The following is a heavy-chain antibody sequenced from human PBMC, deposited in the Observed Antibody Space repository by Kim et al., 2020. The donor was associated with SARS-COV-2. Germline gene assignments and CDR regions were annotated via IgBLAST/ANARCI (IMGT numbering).Heavy chain of an antibody. D-gene: IGHD3-16*01. CDR1: GYTFADYY. J-gene: IGHJ4*02. V-gene: IGHV1-46*01. CDR3: AGANYVWGSYNY. Sequence: ASVKVSCKASGYTFADYYIHWVRQAPGQGLEWMGKINPSGGTTSYAQKFQGRVTMTRDTSTNTVYIQLSSLRSEDTALYYCAGANYVWGSYNYWGQGTLVTVSS. CDR2: INPSGGTT.